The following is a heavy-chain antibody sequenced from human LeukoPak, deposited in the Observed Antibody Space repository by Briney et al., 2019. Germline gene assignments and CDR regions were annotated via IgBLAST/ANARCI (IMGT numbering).Heavy chain of an antibody. CDR2: INPNSGGA. CDR1: GYTFTGYY. J-gene: IGHJ4*02. CDR3: ARDSYYDSSGYYPDY. Sequence: ASVKVSCKASGYTFTGYYMHWVRQAPGQGLEWMGWINPNSGGANYARKFQGRVTMTRDTSIRTAYMELSRLGSYDSAEYNGARDSYYDSSGYYPDYWGQGTLVTVSS. D-gene: IGHD3-22*01. V-gene: IGHV1-2*02.